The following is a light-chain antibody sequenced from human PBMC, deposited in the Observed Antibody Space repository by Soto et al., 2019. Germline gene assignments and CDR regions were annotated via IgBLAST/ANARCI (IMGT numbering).Light chain of an antibody. V-gene: IGLV2-14*01. J-gene: IGLJ1*01. CDR3: SSYSSSSTNDV. CDR1: SSDVGGYNF. CDR2: DVS. Sequence: QSALTQPASVSGSPGQSITISCAGTSSDVGGYNFVSWYQQHPGKAPKLMIYDVSDRPSGVSNRFSGSKSGNTASLTISGLQAEDDADYYCSSYSSSSTNDVFGTGTKVTVL.